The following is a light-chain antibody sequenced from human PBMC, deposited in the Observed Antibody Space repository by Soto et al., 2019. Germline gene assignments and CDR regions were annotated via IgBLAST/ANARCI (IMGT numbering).Light chain of an antibody. CDR1: SSDIGAYDY. CDR3: FSLTTTSTHV. Sequence: LTQPASLSGSPGQSITISCTGTSSDIGAYDYVSWFQQHPGKAPKLMISEVNNRPSGVSNRFSGSKSGNTAYLTISGLQVEDEAEYFCFSLTTTSTHVFGNGTKVTV. J-gene: IGLJ1*01. V-gene: IGLV2-14*01. CDR2: EVN.